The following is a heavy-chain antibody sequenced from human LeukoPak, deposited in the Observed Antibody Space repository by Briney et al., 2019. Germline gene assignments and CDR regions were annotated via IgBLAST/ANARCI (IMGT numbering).Heavy chain of an antibody. CDR2: ISGSGGST. J-gene: IGHJ5*02. CDR1: GFTFSSYA. CDR3: AKFQDYDILTGYYSDWFDP. V-gene: IGHV3-23*01. Sequence: GGSLRLSCAASGFTFSSYAMSWVRQAPGKGLEWVSAISGSGGSTYYADSVKGRFTISRDNSKNTLYLQMNSPRAEDTAVYYCAKFQDYDILTGYYSDWFDPWGQGTLVTVSS. D-gene: IGHD3-9*01.